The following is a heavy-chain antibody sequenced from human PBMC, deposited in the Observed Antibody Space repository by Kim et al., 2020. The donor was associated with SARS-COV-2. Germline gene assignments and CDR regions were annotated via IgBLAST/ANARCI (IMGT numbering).Heavy chain of an antibody. D-gene: IGHD3-22*01. CDR3: ARLPDYYDSSGYYDY. J-gene: IGHJ4*01. Sequence: SFQGQVTISADKSISTAYLQWSSLKASDTAMYYCARLPDYYDSSGYYDYWGQGTLVTVSS. V-gene: IGHV5-51*01.